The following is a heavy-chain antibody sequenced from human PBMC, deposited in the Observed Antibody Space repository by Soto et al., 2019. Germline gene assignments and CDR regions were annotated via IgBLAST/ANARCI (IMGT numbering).Heavy chain of an antibody. J-gene: IGHJ4*02. V-gene: IGHV3-23*01. CDR3: AKDQSNSNPLYYFDF. Sequence: PGGSLRLSCAASGFTFSIYAMTWVRQSPGKGLEWVSSMSRTGDNTYYSYSVKGRFTISRDNSNNTLYLQMNSLRAEDTAIYYCAKDQSNSNPLYYFDFWGPGTLVTVSS. CDR2: MSRTGDNT. D-gene: IGHD3-22*01. CDR1: GFTFSIYA.